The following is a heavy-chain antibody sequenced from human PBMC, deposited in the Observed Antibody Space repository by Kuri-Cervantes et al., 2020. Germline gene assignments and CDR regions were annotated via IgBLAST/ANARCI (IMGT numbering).Heavy chain of an antibody. Sequence: GESLKISCADSGFTFSTYDMHWVRQATGKGLEWVSAIGIGGDTHYPGSVKGRFTISRENAQNSLYLQMDSLRAGDSAVYYCARAALYYGSSGRHAFDIWGQGTMVTVSS. D-gene: IGHD3-22*01. V-gene: IGHV3-13*01. CDR2: IGIGGDT. CDR3: ARAALYYGSSGRHAFDI. J-gene: IGHJ3*02. CDR1: GFTFSTYD.